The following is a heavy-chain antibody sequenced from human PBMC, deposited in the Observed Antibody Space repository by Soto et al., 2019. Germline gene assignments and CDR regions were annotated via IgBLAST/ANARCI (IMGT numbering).Heavy chain of an antibody. CDR1: GYTFTSYG. CDR2: ISAYNGNT. Sequence: ASVKVSCKASGYTFTSYGISWVRQAPGQGLEWMGWISAYNGNTNYAQKLQGRVTMTTDTSTSTAYMELRSLRSDDTAVYYCARETGDIVVVVAATYYYGMDVWGQGTTVTAP. D-gene: IGHD2-15*01. J-gene: IGHJ6*02. CDR3: ARETGDIVVVVAATYYYGMDV. V-gene: IGHV1-18*01.